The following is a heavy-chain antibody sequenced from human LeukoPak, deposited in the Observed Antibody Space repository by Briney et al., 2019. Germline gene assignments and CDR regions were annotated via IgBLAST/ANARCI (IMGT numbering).Heavy chain of an antibody. CDR2: LSYDGNNT. CDR3: ARVPGIAATAYYYYAMDV. D-gene: IGHD6-13*01. Sequence: PGKSLRLSCVASGFTFSSYAMHWVRQAPGKGLEWVAVLSYDGNNTYHADSVKGRFTISRDNSKNTLYLQMNSLRPEDTAVYYCARVPGIAATAYYYYAMDVWGQGTTVTVSS. V-gene: IGHV3-30-3*01. CDR1: GFTFSSYA. J-gene: IGHJ6*02.